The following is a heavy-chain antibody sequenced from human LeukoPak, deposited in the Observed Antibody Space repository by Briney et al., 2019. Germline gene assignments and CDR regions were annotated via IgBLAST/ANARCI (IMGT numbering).Heavy chain of an antibody. CDR2: IYSSGST. CDR3: GRGGYYDSSGRHYYFDY. D-gene: IGHD3-22*01. CDR1: GGSISSGSYY. V-gene: IGHV4-61*10. Sequence: PSETLSLTCTVSGGSISSGSYYWSWIRQPAGKGLEWIGYIYSSGSTNYNPSLKSRVTISVDTSKNQFSLKLSSVTAADTAVYYCGRGGYYDSSGRHYYFDYWGQGTLVTVSS. J-gene: IGHJ4*02.